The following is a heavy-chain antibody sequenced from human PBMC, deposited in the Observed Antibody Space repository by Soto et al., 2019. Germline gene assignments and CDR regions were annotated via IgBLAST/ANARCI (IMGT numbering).Heavy chain of an antibody. Sequence: EVQLVESGGDLVQPGGSLRLSCAASGFTFSTYWMGWVRQAPGKGLEWVANIKQDGSDKYYVDSVKGRFTISRDNTKNSLYLQINILRAEDTAVYYCARDRCSSTSCFFDYWGQGTLVTVSS. D-gene: IGHD2-2*01. CDR2: IKQDGSDK. J-gene: IGHJ4*02. CDR1: GFTFSTYW. V-gene: IGHV3-7*03. CDR3: ARDRCSSTSCFFDY.